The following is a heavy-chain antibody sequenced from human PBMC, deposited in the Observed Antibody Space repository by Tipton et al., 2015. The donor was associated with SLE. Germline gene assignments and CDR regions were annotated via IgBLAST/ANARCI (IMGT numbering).Heavy chain of an antibody. CDR1: GFTFSDYY. Sequence: SLRLSCAASGFTFSDYYMSWIRQAPGKGLEWVSFISNSASTIYYADSVKGRFTISRDNANNSLYLQMNSLRAEDTAVYYCARPCCGDCLGAFEIGGQGTSVTVTS. CDR2: ISNSASTI. J-gene: IGHJ3*02. CDR3: ARPCCGDCLGAFEI. V-gene: IGHV3-11*01. D-gene: IGHD2-21*01.